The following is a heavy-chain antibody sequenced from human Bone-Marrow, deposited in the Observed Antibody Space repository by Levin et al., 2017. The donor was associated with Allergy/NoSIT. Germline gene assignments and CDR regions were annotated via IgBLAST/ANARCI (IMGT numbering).Heavy chain of an antibody. D-gene: IGHD6-19*01. J-gene: IGHJ1*01. CDR1: GFTFSSYG. CDR2: IWYDGSNK. CDR3: ARTLDSSGLGYFQH. Sequence: GGSLRLSCAASGFTFSSYGMHWVRQAPGKGLEWVAVIWYDGSNKYYADSVKGRFTISRDNSKNTLYLQMNSLRAEDTAVYYCARTLDSSGLGYFQHWGQGTLVTVSS. V-gene: IGHV3-33*01.